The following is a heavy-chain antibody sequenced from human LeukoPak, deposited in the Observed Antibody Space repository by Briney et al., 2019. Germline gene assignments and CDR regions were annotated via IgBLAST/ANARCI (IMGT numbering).Heavy chain of an antibody. Sequence: SETLSLTCAVYGGSFSGYYWSWIRQHPGKGLEWIGYIYYSGSTYYNPSLKSRVTISVDTSKNQFSLKLSSVTAADTAVYYCAREVRGAPDYWGQGTLVTVSS. D-gene: IGHD3-10*01. CDR3: AREVRGAPDY. CDR2: IYYSGST. J-gene: IGHJ4*02. V-gene: IGHV4-31*11. CDR1: GGSFSGYY.